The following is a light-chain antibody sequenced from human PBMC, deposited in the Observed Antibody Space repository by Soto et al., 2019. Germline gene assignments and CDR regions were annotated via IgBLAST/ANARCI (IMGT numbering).Light chain of an antibody. CDR3: QQYGSSPRT. CDR1: QSVSSN. Sequence: EIVMTQSPGTLSVSPGERATLSCGASQSVSSNLAWYQQKPGQAPRLLIYGASTRATGIPDRFSGSGSGTDFTLTISRLEPEDFAVYYCQQYGSSPRTFGQGTKVDI. CDR2: GAS. J-gene: IGKJ1*01. V-gene: IGKV3-20*01.